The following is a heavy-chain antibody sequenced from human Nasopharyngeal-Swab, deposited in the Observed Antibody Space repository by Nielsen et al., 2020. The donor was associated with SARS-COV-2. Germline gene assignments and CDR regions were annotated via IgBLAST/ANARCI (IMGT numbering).Heavy chain of an antibody. CDR1: GFTFSSYS. D-gene: IGHD3-3*01. CDR3: ARDTTYDCWSGYSKSFDY. J-gene: IGHJ4*02. Sequence: GESLKISCAASGFTFSSYSMNWVRQAPGKGLEWVSSISSSSSYIYYEDSVKGRFTISRDNAKNSLYLQMNSLRAEDTAVYYCARDTTYDCWSGYSKSFDYWGQGTLVTVSS. CDR2: ISSSSSYI. V-gene: IGHV3-21*01.